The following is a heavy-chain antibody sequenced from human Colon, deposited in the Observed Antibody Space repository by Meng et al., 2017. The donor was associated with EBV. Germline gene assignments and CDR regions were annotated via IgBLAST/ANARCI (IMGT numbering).Heavy chain of an antibody. CDR2: IYHSGTT. CDR1: GDSISNNW. CDR3: ARNGDYNPGLY. J-gene: IGHJ4*02. Sequence: QVTLQGSGPGRVKPSGTLSLTCAVSGDSISNNWWSWVRQPPGKGLEWIGEIYHSGTTNYNPSLRSRVTISVDKSKNQFSLQLTSVTAADTAVYYCARNGDYNPGLYWGQGTLVTVSS. V-gene: IGHV4-4*02. D-gene: IGHD4-17*01.